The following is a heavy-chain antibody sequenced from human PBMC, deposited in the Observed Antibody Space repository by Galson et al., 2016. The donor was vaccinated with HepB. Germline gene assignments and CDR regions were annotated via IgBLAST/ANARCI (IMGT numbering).Heavy chain of an antibody. J-gene: IGHJ3*01. CDR3: AHRGNYKGGALDV. CDR2: VVPTGSIR. Sequence: SLRLSCAASGFTFNTYTTNWVRQAPGRGLEWVGSVVPTGSIRNYADSVKGRLTISRDNSKDTLHLHMNNLRVDDTAVYYCAHRGNYKGGALDVWGQGTLVAVSS. V-gene: IGHV3-23*01. CDR1: GFTFNTYT. D-gene: IGHD5-24*01.